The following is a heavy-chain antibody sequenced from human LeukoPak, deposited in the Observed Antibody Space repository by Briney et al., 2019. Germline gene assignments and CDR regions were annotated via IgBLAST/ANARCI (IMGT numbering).Heavy chain of an antibody. Sequence: GGSLRLSCAASGFTVSNNYMSWVRQAPGKGLEWVSVIYSGGSTYYTDSVKGRFTISRDTSKNTLSLQMNSLRAEDTAVYYCASLSLGHYWGQGTLVTVSS. V-gene: IGHV3-53*01. CDR3: ASLSLGHY. CDR1: GFTVSNNY. D-gene: IGHD6-6*01. CDR2: IYSGGST. J-gene: IGHJ4*02.